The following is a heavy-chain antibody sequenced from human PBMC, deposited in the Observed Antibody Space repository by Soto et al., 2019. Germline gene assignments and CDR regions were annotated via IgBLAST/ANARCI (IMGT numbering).Heavy chain of an antibody. CDR1: GDTFPSYW. J-gene: IGHJ3*02. Sequence: GASLKISCKGSGDTFPSYWIAWMSQMSGKGLAWTGSIYPGNSETTYSPAFQGQVTISADKAIKTAYLHWSRLKPPVPAMSYSARLPCYYDRSGHYTDPDYAFEIVGQETMVTVSS. V-gene: IGHV5-51*01. D-gene: IGHD3-22*01. CDR3: ARLPCYYDRSGHYTDPDYAFEI. CDR2: IYPGNSET.